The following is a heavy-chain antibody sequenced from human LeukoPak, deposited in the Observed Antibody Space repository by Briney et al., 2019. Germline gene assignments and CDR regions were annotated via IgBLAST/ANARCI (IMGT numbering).Heavy chain of an antibody. Sequence: GESLKISCKGSGYSFTSYWIGWVRQMPGKGLEWMGIIYPGDSDTRYSPSFQGQVTISADKSISTAYLQWSSLKASDTAMYYCARIRHSYYDFWSGYQVDYWGQGTLVTVSS. CDR1: GYSFTSYW. D-gene: IGHD3-3*01. CDR3: ARIRHSYYDFWSGYQVDY. CDR2: IYPGDSDT. V-gene: IGHV5-51*01. J-gene: IGHJ4*02.